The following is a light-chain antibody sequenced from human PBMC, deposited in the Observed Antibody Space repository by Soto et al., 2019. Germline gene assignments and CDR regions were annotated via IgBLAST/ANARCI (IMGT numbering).Light chain of an antibody. CDR1: SSNIGSNY. CDR2: RNN. CDR3: AAWDDSRSGV. J-gene: IGLJ3*02. Sequence: QSVLTQPPSASGTPGQRVTISCSGSSSNIGSNYVYWYQQLPGTAPKLLIYRNNQRPSGVPDRFSGSKYGTSASLAISGLRSEDEADYYCAAWDDSRSGVFGGGTKLTVL. V-gene: IGLV1-47*01.